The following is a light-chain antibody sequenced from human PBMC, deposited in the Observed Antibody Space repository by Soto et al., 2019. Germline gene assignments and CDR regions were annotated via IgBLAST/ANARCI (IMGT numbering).Light chain of an antibody. CDR2: GAS. Sequence: EIVLTQSPGTLSLSPGERATLSCRTSQYITSTYLAWYQQKPGQAPRLLIYGASTRATGIPDRFSGSGSGTDFTLTISRLEPEDVAVYYCQQYGRSPLYTLGQGTKLEIK. CDR1: QYITSTY. CDR3: QQYGRSPLYT. J-gene: IGKJ2*01. V-gene: IGKV3-20*01.